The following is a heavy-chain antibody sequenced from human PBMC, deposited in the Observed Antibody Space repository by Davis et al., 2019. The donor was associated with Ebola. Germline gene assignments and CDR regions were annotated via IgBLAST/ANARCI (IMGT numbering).Heavy chain of an antibody. J-gene: IGHJ4*02. D-gene: IGHD2-15*01. CDR3: AGGMMGFRFDH. CDR1: GFDLRNYW. CDR2: IYPYESQT. V-gene: IGHV5-51*02. Sequence: QVSCKASGFDLRNYWTVCVRHMPGKGMEWMAMIYPYESQTKYNPSFKGLVTVSVDRSITTAYLQWSSLKASDTAMYYCAGGMMGFRFDHWGQGTPVTVSS.